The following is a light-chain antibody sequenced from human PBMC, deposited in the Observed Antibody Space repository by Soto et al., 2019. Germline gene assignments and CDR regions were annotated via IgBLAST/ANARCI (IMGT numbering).Light chain of an antibody. CDR1: SSDVGGYNY. V-gene: IGLV2-8*01. J-gene: IGLJ2*01. CDR2: EVS. Sequence: QSAPTQPPSASGSPGQSATISCTGTSSDVGGYNYVSWYQQYPGKAPKLMIYEVSKRPSGIPDRFSDSKSGNTASLTVSVLQAEDDADYYCSSYAGSSTWVFGGGTKLTVL. CDR3: SSYAGSSTWV.